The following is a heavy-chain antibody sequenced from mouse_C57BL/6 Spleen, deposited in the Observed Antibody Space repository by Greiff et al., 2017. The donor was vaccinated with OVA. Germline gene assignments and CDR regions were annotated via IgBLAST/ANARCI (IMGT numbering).Heavy chain of an antibody. CDR1: GYTFTSYW. J-gene: IGHJ3*01. CDR2: IDPSDSYT. D-gene: IGHD2-3*01. CDR3: ARWPSYDGFAY. Sequence: VQLQQPGAELVMPGASVKLSCKASGYTFTSYWMHWVKQRPGQGLEWIGEIDPSDSYTNYNQKFKGKSTLTVDKSSSTAYMQLSSLTSEDSAVYYCARWPSYDGFAYWGQGTLVTVSA. V-gene: IGHV1-69*01.